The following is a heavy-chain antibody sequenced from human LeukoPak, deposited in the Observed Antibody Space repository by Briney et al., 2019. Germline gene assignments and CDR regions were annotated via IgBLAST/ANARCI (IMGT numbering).Heavy chain of an antibody. Sequence: PGGSLRLSCAASGFTFSNYWMTWVRQVPGKGLEWLAQIKEDGSERYFVDSVRGRFAISRDNAKNSLYLQMNSLRAEDTAVYYCARGLAGGRWLQLMGFDYWGQGTLVTVSS. CDR1: GFTFSNYW. V-gene: IGHV3-7*01. CDR3: ARGLAGGRWLQLMGFDY. D-gene: IGHD5-24*01. CDR2: IKEDGSER. J-gene: IGHJ4*02.